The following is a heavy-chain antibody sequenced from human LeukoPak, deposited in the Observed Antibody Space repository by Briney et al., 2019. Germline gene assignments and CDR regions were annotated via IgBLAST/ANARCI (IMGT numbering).Heavy chain of an antibody. CDR2: IKKDGSEK. V-gene: IGHV3-7*05. CDR3: AREMGWNYGDY. CDR1: GFTFSTYW. J-gene: IGHJ4*02. D-gene: IGHD1-7*01. Sequence: PGGSLRLSCAASGFTFSTYWMTWVRQAPGKGLEWVANIKKDGSEKYYVDSVRGRFTISRDNAKNSLYLQMNSLRAEDTAVYYCAREMGWNYGDYWGQGTLVTVPS.